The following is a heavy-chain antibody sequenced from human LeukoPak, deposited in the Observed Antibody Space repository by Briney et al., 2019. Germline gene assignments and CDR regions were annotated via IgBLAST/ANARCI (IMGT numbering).Heavy chain of an antibody. V-gene: IGHV1-3*01. CDR3: ARAGLPYYYGSGSWDY. CDR2: INAGNGNT. Sequence: ASVEVSCKASGYTFTSYAMHWVRQAPGQRLEWMGWINAGNGNTKYSQKFQGRVTITRDTSASTAYMELSSLRSEDTAVYYCARAGLPYYYGSGSWDYWGQGTLVTVSS. CDR1: GYTFTSYA. D-gene: IGHD3-10*01. J-gene: IGHJ4*02.